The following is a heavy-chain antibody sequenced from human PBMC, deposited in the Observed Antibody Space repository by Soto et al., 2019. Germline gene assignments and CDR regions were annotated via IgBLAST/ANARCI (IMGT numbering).Heavy chain of an antibody. Sequence: GGSLRLSCAASGFTFSSYAMSWVRQAPGKGLEWVSAISGSGGSTYYADSVKGRFTISRDNSKNTLYLQMNSLRAEDTAVYYCAKVRCGGDCQYAFAIWAQVSIVTVSS. CDR3: AKVRCGGDCQYAFAI. D-gene: IGHD2-21*02. V-gene: IGHV3-23*01. CDR1: GFTFSSYA. CDR2: ISGSGGST. J-gene: IGHJ3*02.